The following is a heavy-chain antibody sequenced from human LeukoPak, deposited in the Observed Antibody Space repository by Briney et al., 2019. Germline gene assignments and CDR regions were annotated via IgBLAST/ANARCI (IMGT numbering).Heavy chain of an antibody. J-gene: IGHJ5*02. CDR2: IIPIFGTA. CDR3: ARVPTGFFGVVINDINWFDP. V-gene: IGHV1-69*06. D-gene: IGHD3-3*01. Sequence: GASVKVSCKASGGTFSSYAISWVRQAPGQGLEWMGGIIPIFGTANYAQKFQGRVTITADKSTSTAYMELSSLRSEDTAVYYCARVPTGFFGVVINDINWFDPWGQGTLVTVSS. CDR1: GGTFSSYA.